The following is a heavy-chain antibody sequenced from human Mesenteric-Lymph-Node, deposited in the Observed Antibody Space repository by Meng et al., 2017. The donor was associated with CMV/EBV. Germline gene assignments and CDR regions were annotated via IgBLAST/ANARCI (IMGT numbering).Heavy chain of an antibody. CDR1: GGTFSSYA. CDR3: ARDTDVTTFGVVINPLDS. CDR2: IIPILGIA. J-gene: IGHJ4*02. D-gene: IGHD3-3*01. Sequence: SVKVSCKASGGTFSSYAISWVRQAPGQGLEWMGGIIPILGIANYAQKFQGRVTITADKSTSTAYMELSSLRSEDTAVYYCARDTDVTTFGVVINPLDSWGQGTLVTVSS. V-gene: IGHV1-69*10.